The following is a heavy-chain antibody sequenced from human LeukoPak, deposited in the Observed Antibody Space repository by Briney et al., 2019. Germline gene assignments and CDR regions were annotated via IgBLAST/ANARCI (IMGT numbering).Heavy chain of an antibody. V-gene: IGHV4-34*01. Sequence: SETLSLTCAVYGGSFSGYYWSWIRQPPGKGLEGIGEINHSGSTNSNPSLKSRVTISVDPSKTQFSLKLSSVPAADTAVYYCARGANFDWLVSSFDYWGQGTLVTVSS. CDR3: ARGANFDWLVSSFDY. D-gene: IGHD3-9*01. CDR2: INHSGST. CDR1: GGSFSGYY. J-gene: IGHJ4*02.